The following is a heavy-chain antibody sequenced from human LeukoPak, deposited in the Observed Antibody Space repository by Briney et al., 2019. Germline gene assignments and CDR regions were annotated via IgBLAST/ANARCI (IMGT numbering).Heavy chain of an antibody. V-gene: IGHV3-53*01. CDR3: ARVVSTVVAATYAEYFQH. Sequence: GSLRLSCAASGFIFSSYGMHWVRQAPGKGLEWVSVIYSGGSTYYADSVKGRFTISRDNSKNTLYLQMNSLRAEDTAVYYCARVVSTVVAATYAEYFQHWGQGTLVTVSS. CDR2: IYSGGST. J-gene: IGHJ1*01. CDR1: GFIFSSYG. D-gene: IGHD2-15*01.